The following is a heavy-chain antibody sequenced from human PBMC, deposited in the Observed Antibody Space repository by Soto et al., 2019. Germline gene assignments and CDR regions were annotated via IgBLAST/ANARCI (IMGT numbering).Heavy chain of an antibody. CDR2: IYYRGST. CDR3: ARDDGIAARPFDY. D-gene: IGHD6-6*01. CDR1: GGSISIGGYY. Sequence: QVQLQESGPGLVKPSQTLSLTCTVSGGSISIGGYYWSWIRQHPGKGLEGIGYIYYRGSTYYNPALKSRVTISVDASKNQFSLKLSSVTAADTAVYDCARDDGIAARPFDYWGQGTLVTVSS. J-gene: IGHJ4*02. V-gene: IGHV4-31*03.